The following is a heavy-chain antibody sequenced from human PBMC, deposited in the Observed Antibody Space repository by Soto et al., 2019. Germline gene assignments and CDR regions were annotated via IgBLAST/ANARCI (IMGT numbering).Heavy chain of an antibody. CDR1: GFTVSSNY. CDR3: ARGSPTGYCSGGSCLPGYYYYYYMDV. D-gene: IGHD2-15*01. Sequence: GGSLRLSCAASGFTVSSNYMSWVRQAPGKGLEWVSVIYSGGSTYYADSVKGRFTISRHNSKNTLYLQMNSLRAGDTAVYYCARGSPTGYCSGGSCLPGYYYYYYMDVWGKGTTVTVSS. J-gene: IGHJ6*03. CDR2: IYSGGST. V-gene: IGHV3-53*04.